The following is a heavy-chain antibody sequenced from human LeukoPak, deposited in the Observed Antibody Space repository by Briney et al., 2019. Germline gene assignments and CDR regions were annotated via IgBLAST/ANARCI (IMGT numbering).Heavy chain of an antibody. J-gene: IGHJ4*02. CDR2: MNHSGST. D-gene: IGHD4-17*01. Sequence: PSDTLSLTCNPYGRSCSGFYWRWTHQPTVDGLEWRGEMNHSGSTNYNRPLKCGVTISVDWSRNQYSRQRSSVTAANTAVDYCASPKDYGDYAGFDYWGQGTLVTVSS. CDR1: GRSCSGFY. CDR3: ASPKDYGDYAGFDY. V-gene: IGHV4-34*01.